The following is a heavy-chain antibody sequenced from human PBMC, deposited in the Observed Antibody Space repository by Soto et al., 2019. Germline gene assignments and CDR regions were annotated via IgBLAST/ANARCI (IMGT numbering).Heavy chain of an antibody. V-gene: IGHV3-21*01. J-gene: IGHJ5*02. CDR1: GFTFSIYS. CDR3: VRNGGISARPGWFDP. D-gene: IGHD6-6*01. CDR2: IISSSTNA. Sequence: EVQLVESGGGLVKPGGSLRLSCAASGFTFSIYSMNWVRQAPGKGLEWASSIISSSTNAYYAESVKGRFTISRDNAKNSLYLQMASLRAEDTAVYYCVRNGGISARPGWFDPWGQGTLVTVSS.